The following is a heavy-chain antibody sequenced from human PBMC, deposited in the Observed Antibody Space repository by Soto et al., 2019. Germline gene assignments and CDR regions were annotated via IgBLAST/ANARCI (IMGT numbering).Heavy chain of an antibody. CDR1: GGSISSSSYY. D-gene: IGHD3-10*01. Sequence: SETLSLTCTVSGGSISSSSYYWGWIRQPPGKGQERIGSNYYSGSTYNNQSNKSRITISVDTTKNQYPQKLSTVTAADTAVYYCARGGVLWFGELLDYYYYGMDVWGQGTTVT. CDR3: ARGGVLWFGELLDYYYYGMDV. J-gene: IGHJ6*02. CDR2: NYYSGST. V-gene: IGHV4-39*02.